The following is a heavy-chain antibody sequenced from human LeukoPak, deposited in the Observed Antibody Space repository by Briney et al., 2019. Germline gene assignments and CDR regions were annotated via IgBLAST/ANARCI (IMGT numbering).Heavy chain of an antibody. CDR1: GFTFSNFW. J-gene: IGHJ4*02. CDR3: TRVTTNGYFEY. D-gene: IGHD1-1*01. V-gene: IGHV3-7*04. CDR2: INFDESAK. Sequence: GGSLRLSCAASGFTFSNFWMGWVRQAPGKGLEWVASINFDESAKHHVDSVKGRFTISRDNARNLMFLQMNSLRAEDTAVYFCTRVTTNGYFEYWGQGILVTVSS.